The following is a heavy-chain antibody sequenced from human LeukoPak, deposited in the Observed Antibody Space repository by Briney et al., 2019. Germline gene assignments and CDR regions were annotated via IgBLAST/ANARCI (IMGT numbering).Heavy chain of an antibody. J-gene: IGHJ6*03. Sequence: PSETLSLTCAVYGGSFSGYYWSWIRQPPGKGLEWIGEINHSGSTYYNPSLKSRVTISVDTSKNQFSLKLSSVTAADTAVYYCARGLTVTTFYYYYYYMDVWGKGTTVTVSS. CDR2: INHSGST. CDR1: GGSFSGYY. V-gene: IGHV4-34*01. D-gene: IGHD4-17*01. CDR3: ARGLTVTTFYYYYYYMDV.